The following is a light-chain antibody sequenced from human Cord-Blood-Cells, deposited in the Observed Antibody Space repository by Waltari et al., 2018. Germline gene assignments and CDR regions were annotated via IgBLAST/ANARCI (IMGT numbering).Light chain of an antibody. CDR1: QSISSY. V-gene: IGKV1-39*01. Sequence: DIQMTNSPSSLSPSVGARFTITCRASQSISSYLNWYQQKPGKAPKLLIYAASSLQSGVPSRFSGSGSGTDFTLTISSLQPEDFATYYCQQSYSTPYSFGQGTKLEIK. CDR2: AAS. J-gene: IGKJ2*03. CDR3: QQSYSTPYS.